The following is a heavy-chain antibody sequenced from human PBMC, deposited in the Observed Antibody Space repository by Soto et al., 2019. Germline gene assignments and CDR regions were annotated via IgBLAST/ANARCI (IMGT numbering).Heavy chain of an antibody. CDR1: GGSITNNY. D-gene: IGHD6-13*01. CDR3: ARKGKAAAAPWDY. V-gene: IGHV4-59*01. Sequence: QVQLQESGPGLVKPSETLSLTCTVSGGSITNNYWNWIRQTPGKGPEWIGSIYHSGSTNYNPSLKSRVTISVDTSKNQLALQLTSVTAADTAVYYCARKGKAAAAPWDYWGQGILVTVSS. CDR2: IYHSGST. J-gene: IGHJ4*02.